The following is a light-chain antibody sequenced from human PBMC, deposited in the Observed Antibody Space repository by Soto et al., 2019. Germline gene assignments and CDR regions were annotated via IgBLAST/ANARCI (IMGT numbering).Light chain of an antibody. CDR1: QSVSSSY. J-gene: IGKJ1*01. CDR3: QQYGSSPRT. V-gene: IGKV3-20*01. CDR2: GAS. Sequence: EIILTQSPGTVSLSPGKGATLSCRASQSVSSSYLAWYQQKPGQAPRLLIYGASSRATGIPDRFSGSGSGTDFTLTISRLEPEDFAVYYCQQYGSSPRTFGQGTKVDIK.